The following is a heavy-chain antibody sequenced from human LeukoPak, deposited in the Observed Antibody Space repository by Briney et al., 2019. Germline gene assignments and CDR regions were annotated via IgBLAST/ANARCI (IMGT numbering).Heavy chain of an antibody. CDR3: ARSVSGSYYWFDP. CDR1: GYSFTSYW. V-gene: IGHV5-51*01. J-gene: IGHJ5*02. CDR2: IYPGDSDT. D-gene: IGHD1-26*01. Sequence: GESLEISCKGSGYSFTSYWIGWVRPMPGKGLGWMGIIYPGDSDTRYSPSFQGQVTISADKSISTAYLQWSSLKASDTAMYYCARSVSGSYYWFDPWGQGTLVTVSS.